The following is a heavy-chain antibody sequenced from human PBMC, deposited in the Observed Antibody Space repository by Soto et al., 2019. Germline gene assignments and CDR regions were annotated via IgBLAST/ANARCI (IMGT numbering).Heavy chain of an antibody. D-gene: IGHD3-10*01. V-gene: IGHV1-2*02. J-gene: IGHJ4*02. CDR2: INPNSGGT. Sequence: ASLKVSCKASGYTFTGYYMHWVRQAPGQGLEWMGWINPNSGGTNYAQKFQGRVTMTRDTSISTAYMELSRLRSDDTAVYYCARGKATDYYGSGTQLNWVQGTLVTVSS. CDR3: ARGKATDYYGSGTQLN. CDR1: GYTFTGYY.